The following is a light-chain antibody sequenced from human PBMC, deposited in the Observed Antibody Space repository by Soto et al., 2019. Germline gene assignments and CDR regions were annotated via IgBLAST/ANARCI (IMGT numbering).Light chain of an antibody. J-gene: IGLJ1*01. CDR2: DVS. CDR3: GSYAGSYTYV. CDR1: SSDVGGYNY. V-gene: IGLV2-11*01. Sequence: QSALTQPRSVSGSPGQSVTISCTGTSSDVGGYNYVSWYQQHPGKAPKLMIYDVSKRPSGVPDRFSCSKSGNTASLTISGLQAEDEADYYCGSYAGSYTYVFGTGTKLTVL.